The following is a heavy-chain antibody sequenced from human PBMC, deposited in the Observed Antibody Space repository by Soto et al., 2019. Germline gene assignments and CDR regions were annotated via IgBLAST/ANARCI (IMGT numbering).Heavy chain of an antibody. Sequence: QVQLVQSGAEVKKPGASVKVSCKASGYTFTSYDINWVRQATGQGLEWMGWMNPNSGNTGYAQKFQVRVTMTRNTSISTAYMELSSLISEDTAVYYCARWPDGYYYYGMDVWGQGTTVTVSS. CDR1: GYTFTSYD. V-gene: IGHV1-8*01. CDR3: ARWPDGYYYYGMDV. CDR2: MNPNSGNT. J-gene: IGHJ6*02.